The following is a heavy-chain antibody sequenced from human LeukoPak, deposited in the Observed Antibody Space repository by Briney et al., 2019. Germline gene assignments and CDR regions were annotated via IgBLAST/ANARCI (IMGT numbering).Heavy chain of an antibody. J-gene: IGHJ4*02. CDR1: GFTFSSYG. Sequence: GGSLRLSCAASGFTFSSYGMHWVRQAPGKGLEWVAVISYDGSNKYYADSVKGRFTISRDNSKNTLYLQMNSLRAEDTAVYYCAKGATYCYDSSGYEIDYWGQGTLVTVSS. V-gene: IGHV3-30*18. CDR2: ISYDGSNK. CDR3: AKGATYCYDSSGYEIDY. D-gene: IGHD3-22*01.